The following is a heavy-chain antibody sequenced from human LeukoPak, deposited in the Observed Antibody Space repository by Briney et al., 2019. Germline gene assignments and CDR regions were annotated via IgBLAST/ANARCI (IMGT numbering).Heavy chain of an antibody. V-gene: IGHV4-59*01. CDR3: AREPWDSSSSSYYFDY. J-gene: IGHJ4*02. CDR1: GGSISSYY. D-gene: IGHD6-6*01. Sequence: TSETLSLTCTVSGGSISSYYWSWIRQPPGKGLGWIGYIYYSGSTNYNPSLKSRVTISVDTSKNQFSLKLSSVIAAGTAVYYCAREPWDSSSSSYYFDYWGQGTLVTVSS. CDR2: IYYSGST.